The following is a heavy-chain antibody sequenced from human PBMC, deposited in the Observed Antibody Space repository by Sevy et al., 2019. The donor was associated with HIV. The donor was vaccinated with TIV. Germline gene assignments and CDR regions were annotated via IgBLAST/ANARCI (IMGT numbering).Heavy chain of an antibody. CDR2: FNPNNDDS. CDR1: GFTFSDYY. V-gene: IGHV1-2*02. Sequence: ASVKVSCKASGFTFSDYYMHWVRQAPGQGLEWMGWFNPNNDDSRSAQKFQGRVTLTGDMSISTAYMELTRLRSDDTAIYFCMRDDIYSHPWEFDWWGHGALVTVSS. D-gene: IGHD5-18*01. CDR3: MRDDIYSHPWEFDW. J-gene: IGHJ4*01.